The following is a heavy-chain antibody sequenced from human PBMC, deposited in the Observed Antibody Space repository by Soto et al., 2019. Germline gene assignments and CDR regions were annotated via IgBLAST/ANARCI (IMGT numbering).Heavy chain of an antibody. V-gene: IGHV3-74*01. J-gene: IGHJ6*03. CDR3: TRDAYYDFWSGYSAYYYYYMDV. CDR1: GFTFSRYW. CDR2: INGDGSST. D-gene: IGHD3-3*01. Sequence: QHGGSMRLSCAASGFTFSRYWMHGVRQAPGKGLVWVSRINGDGSSTTHADSVRGRFTISRDNTKNTLYLQMNSLRAEDTAVYYCTRDAYYDFWSGYSAYYYYYMDVWGKGTTVTVSS.